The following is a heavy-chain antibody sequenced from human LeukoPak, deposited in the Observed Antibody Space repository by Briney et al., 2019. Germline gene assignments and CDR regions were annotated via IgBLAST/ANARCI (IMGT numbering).Heavy chain of an antibody. CDR2: IRYDGSNK. V-gene: IGHV3-30*02. D-gene: IGHD6-13*01. Sequence: PGGSLRLSCAASGFTFSSYGMHWVRQAPGKGLEWVAFIRYDGSNKYYADSVKGRFTISRDNSKNTPYLQMNSLRAEDTAVYYCAKAIIAAAGNPLSYWGQGTLVTVSS. CDR3: AKAIIAAAGNPLSY. J-gene: IGHJ4*02. CDR1: GFTFSSYG.